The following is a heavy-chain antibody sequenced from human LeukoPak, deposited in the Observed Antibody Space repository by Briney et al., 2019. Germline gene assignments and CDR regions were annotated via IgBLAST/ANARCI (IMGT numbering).Heavy chain of an antibody. CDR1: GFTFSGYA. CDR2: ISGSGGST. CDR3: AKGRYYGSGKWGYFEY. Sequence: GGSLRLSCAASGFTFSGYAMSWVRQAPGKGLEWGSGISGSGGSTYYADSVKGRLTISRDNSKNTLYLQMNSLRAEDTAVYYCAKGRYYGSGKWGYFEYWGQGTLVTASS. D-gene: IGHD3-10*01. J-gene: IGHJ4*02. V-gene: IGHV3-23*01.